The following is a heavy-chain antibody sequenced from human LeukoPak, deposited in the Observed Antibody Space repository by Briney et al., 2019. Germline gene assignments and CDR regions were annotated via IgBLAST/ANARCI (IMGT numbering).Heavy chain of an antibody. D-gene: IGHD3-22*01. Sequence: SETLSLTCDVFGGSFTDYFWTWIRQSPGKGLEWIGEINDYSGNTNYNPSINRRFSISLEKSKNQFSLELRSVTAADTAVYYCARGRIAKIVVVHSFQYGMDVWGQGTTVTVSS. CDR3: ARGRIAKIVVVHSFQYGMDV. J-gene: IGHJ6*02. CDR1: GGSFTDYF. CDR2: INDYSGNT. V-gene: IGHV4-34*01.